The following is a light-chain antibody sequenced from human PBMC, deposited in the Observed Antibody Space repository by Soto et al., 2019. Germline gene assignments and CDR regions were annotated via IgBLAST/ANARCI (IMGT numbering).Light chain of an antibody. Sequence: DIQMTQSPSTLSASVGDRVTITCRASQSIRSLLAWYQQXPGKAPKVLIYDASSLGSGVPSRFSGSGSGTEFTLTISSLQPDDFATYFCQQYQTYSTFGQGTRLEIK. CDR1: QSIRSL. CDR2: DAS. J-gene: IGKJ5*01. V-gene: IGKV1-5*01. CDR3: QQYQTYST.